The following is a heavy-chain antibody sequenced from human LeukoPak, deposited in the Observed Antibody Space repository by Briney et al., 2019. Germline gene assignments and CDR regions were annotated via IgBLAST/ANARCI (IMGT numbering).Heavy chain of an antibody. J-gene: IGHJ6*02. CDR3: ARFGFYYDIDV. D-gene: IGHD3-16*01. CDR1: GGSIRGYC. Sequence: PSETLSLTCTVSGGSIRGYCWTWTRQPPGKGLEWIGQIHYSGKTDYNPSLRSRITISVDTSKNQMFLKLSSVTAADTAVYYCARFGFYYDIDVWGQGTTVTVSS. CDR2: IHYSGKT. V-gene: IGHV4-59*01.